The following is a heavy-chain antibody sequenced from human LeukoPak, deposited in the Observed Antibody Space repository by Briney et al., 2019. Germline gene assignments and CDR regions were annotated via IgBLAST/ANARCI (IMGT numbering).Heavy chain of an antibody. CDR1: GGSISSGSYY. Sequence: TLSLTCTASGGSISSGSYYWICIPQPTGKDPVCLGRNYTSGRTNYDPSLKSRVTISVDTSKNQFSLKLSSVNAADTAVYYCARGRITIFGVVNSLAFDIWGQGTMVTVSS. D-gene: IGHD3-3*01. J-gene: IGHJ3*02. V-gene: IGHV4-61*02. CDR3: ARGRITIFGVVNSLAFDI. CDR2: NYTSGRT.